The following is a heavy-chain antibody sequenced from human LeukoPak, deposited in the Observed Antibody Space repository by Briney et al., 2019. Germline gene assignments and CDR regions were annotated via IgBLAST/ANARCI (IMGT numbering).Heavy chain of an antibody. CDR1: GYTFTSYD. V-gene: IGHV1-8*01. Sequence: ASVKVSCKASGYTFTSYDINWVRQATGQGLEWMGWMNPNSGNTGYAQKFQGRVTMTRNTSISTAYMELSSLRSEGTAVYYCARGVRGIVGATSPGYWGQGTLVTVSS. CDR2: MNPNSGNT. D-gene: IGHD1-26*01. J-gene: IGHJ4*02. CDR3: ARGVRGIVGATSPGY.